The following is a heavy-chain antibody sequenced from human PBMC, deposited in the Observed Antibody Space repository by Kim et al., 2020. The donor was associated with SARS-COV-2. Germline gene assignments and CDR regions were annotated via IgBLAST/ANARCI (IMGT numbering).Heavy chain of an antibody. V-gene: IGHV3-23*01. CDR3: AKIPRIEAAGNTYYFDF. Sequence: GGSLRLSCAASGITFSTYSMTWVRQASGKGLEWVSVISSSGLITYYADSVKGRFTTSRDNSRNTVYLHMGSLRADDTAIYYCAKIPRIEAAGNTYYFDFWGQGTLVTVSS. CDR1: GITFSTYS. CDR2: ISSSGLIT. J-gene: IGHJ4*02. D-gene: IGHD6-13*01.